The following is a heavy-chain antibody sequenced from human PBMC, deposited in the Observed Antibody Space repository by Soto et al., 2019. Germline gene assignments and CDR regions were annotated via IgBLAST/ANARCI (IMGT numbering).Heavy chain of an antibody. CDR2: ITTSGGNT. D-gene: IGHD2-8*01. V-gene: IGHV3-23*01. CDR1: GFTFSTYA. Sequence: GGSVRLSCAASGFTFSTYAMSWVRQAPGKGLEWVSTITTSGGNTYYADSVQGRFTISRDNSKNTLYLQMNSLRAEDTAVYYCAGRYCTNGVCYTNYYYYIDVWGKGTTVTGLL. CDR3: AGRYCTNGVCYTNYYYYIDV. J-gene: IGHJ6*03.